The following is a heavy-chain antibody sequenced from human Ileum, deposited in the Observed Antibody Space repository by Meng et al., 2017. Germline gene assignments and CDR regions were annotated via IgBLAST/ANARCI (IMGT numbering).Heavy chain of an antibody. D-gene: IGHD4-23*01. CDR3: ARHGGYYQGF. V-gene: IGHV4-4*02. J-gene: IGHJ4*02. CDR1: SGSITSDTY. CDR2: ISHSGST. Sequence: QVQLKGSGPGLVKPSGTLSLTCAVSSGSITSDTYWSWVRLPPGKGLEWIGQISHSGSTFYNPSLKSRVTMSVDKSKSQFSLMLTSVTAADTAVYYCARHGGYYQGFWGQGTLVTVSS.